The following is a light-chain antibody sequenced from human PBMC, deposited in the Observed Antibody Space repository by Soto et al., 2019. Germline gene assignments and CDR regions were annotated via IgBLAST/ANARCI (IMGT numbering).Light chain of an antibody. CDR1: SSDVGAYTS. Sequence: ALTQPASVSASPGQSITISCTGTSSDVGAYTSVSWYQQHPGKVPKVVIYEVSNRPSGVSNRFSGSKSGNTASLTISGLQAEDEAHYYCSSYTSDNRSYVFGTGTKVTVL. CDR3: SSYTSDNRSYV. J-gene: IGLJ1*01. CDR2: EVS. V-gene: IGLV2-14*01.